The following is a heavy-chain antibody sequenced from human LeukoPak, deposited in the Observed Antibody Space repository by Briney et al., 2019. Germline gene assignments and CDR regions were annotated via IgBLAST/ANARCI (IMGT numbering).Heavy chain of an antibody. Sequence: GGSLRLSCVASGFTFSSYAMSWVRQAPGKGLEWVSAISGSGGSTYYADSVKGRFTISRDNSKNTLYLQMNSLRAEDTAVYYCAKDQFSSGFEYFQHWGQGTLVTVSS. V-gene: IGHV3-23*01. CDR1: GFTFSSYA. J-gene: IGHJ1*01. CDR2: ISGSGGST. D-gene: IGHD6-19*01. CDR3: AKDQFSSGFEYFQH.